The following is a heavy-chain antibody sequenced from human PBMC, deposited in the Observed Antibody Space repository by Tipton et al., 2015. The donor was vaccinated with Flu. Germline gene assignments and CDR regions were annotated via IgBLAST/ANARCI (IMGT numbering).Heavy chain of an antibody. J-gene: IGHJ4*02. CDR2: ISWNSGSI. CDR1: GFTFDDYA. D-gene: IGHD3-9*01. Sequence: SLRLSCAASGFTFDDYAMHWVRQAPGKGLEWVSGISWNSGSIGYADSVKGRFTISRDNAKNSLYLQMNSLRAEDTALYYCAKDPGDYDILTGYYDYWGQGTLVTVSS. CDR3: AKDPGDYDILTGYYDY. V-gene: IGHV3-9*01.